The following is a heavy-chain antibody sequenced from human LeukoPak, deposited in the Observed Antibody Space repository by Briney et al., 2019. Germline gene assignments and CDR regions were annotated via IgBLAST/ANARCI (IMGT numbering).Heavy chain of an antibody. CDR3: VRDLGGRSGH. Sequence: GGSLRLSCAASGFTFSSSWMNWVRQAPGKGLVWVSRINEDGSTTNYADSVKGRFTISRDNAKNTLYLQMNSLRAEDTAVYYCVRDLGGRSGHWGQGTLVTVSS. CDR1: GFTFSSSW. CDR2: INEDGSTT. J-gene: IGHJ4*02. V-gene: IGHV3-74*01. D-gene: IGHD1-26*01.